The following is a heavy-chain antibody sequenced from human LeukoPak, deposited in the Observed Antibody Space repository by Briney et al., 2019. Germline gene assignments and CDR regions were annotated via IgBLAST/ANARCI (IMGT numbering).Heavy chain of an antibody. CDR2: ISSSSSYT. CDR1: GFIFSDYY. CDR3: ARVYGDYPDN. V-gene: IGHV3-11*06. D-gene: IGHD4-17*01. Sequence: EGSLRLSCAASGFIFSDYYMSWIRQAPGKGLEWVSYISSSSSYTSYADSVKGRLTISRDNAKNPLYLQMNSLRVEDTAVYYCARVYGDYPDNWGQGTLVTVSS. J-gene: IGHJ4*02.